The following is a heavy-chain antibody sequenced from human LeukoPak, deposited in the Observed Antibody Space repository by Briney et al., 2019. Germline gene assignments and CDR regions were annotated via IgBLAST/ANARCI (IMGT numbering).Heavy chain of an antibody. Sequence: GGSLRLSCAASGFTFSSYGMHWVRQAPGKGLEWVAFIRYDGSNKYYADSVKGRFTISRDNSKNTLCLQMNSLRAEDTAVYYCAKDGRGVRTMAATYYYYYGMDVWGQGTTVTVSS. CDR2: IRYDGSNK. CDR3: AKDGRGVRTMAATYYYYYGMDV. J-gene: IGHJ6*02. V-gene: IGHV3-30*02. CDR1: GFTFSSYG. D-gene: IGHD6-25*01.